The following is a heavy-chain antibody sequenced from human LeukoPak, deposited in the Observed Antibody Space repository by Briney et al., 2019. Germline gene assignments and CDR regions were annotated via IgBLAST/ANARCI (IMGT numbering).Heavy chain of an antibody. Sequence: ASVTVSCKTSGYTFTVYYMHWVRQAPGQGREWMGWINPNSGGTNYAQKFQGRVTMTRDTSISTAYMELSRLRSDDTAVYYCARDSSSSSADWFDPWGQGTLVTVSS. CDR2: INPNSGGT. V-gene: IGHV1-2*02. J-gene: IGHJ5*02. CDR1: GYTFTVYY. D-gene: IGHD6-13*01. CDR3: ARDSSSSSADWFDP.